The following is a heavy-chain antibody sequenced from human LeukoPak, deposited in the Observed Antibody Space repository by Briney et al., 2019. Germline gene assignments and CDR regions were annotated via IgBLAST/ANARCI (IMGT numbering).Heavy chain of an antibody. V-gene: IGHV3-20*04. CDR2: INWNGGST. CDR3: ATTRLYSSGWYAH. Sequence: GGSLRLSCAASGFTFSSYGMHWVRQAPGKGLEWVSGINWNGGSTGYADSVKGRFTISRDNAKNSLYLQMNSLRAEDTALYYCATTRLYSSGWYAHWGQGTLVTVSS. J-gene: IGHJ4*02. CDR1: GFTFSSYG. D-gene: IGHD6-19*01.